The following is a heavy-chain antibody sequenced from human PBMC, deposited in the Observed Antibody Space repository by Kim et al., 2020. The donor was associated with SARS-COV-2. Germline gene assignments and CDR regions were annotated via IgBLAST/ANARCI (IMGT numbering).Heavy chain of an antibody. J-gene: IGHJ2*01. D-gene: IGHD3-10*01. CDR3: AKDTMVRGVINWYFDL. V-gene: IGHV3-9*01. Sequence: SVKGRFTISRDNAKNSLYLQMNSLRAEDTALYYCAKDTMVRGVINWYFDLWGRGTLVTVSS.